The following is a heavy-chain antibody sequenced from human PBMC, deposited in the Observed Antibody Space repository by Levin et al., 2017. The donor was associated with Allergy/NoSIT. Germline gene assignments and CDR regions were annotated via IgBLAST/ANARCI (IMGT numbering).Heavy chain of an antibody. CDR1: GGSFSDYY. V-gene: IGHV4-34*01. CDR2: IKHNGST. D-gene: IGHD1-14*01. J-gene: IGHJ2*01. CDR3: ARAGNTEPRKRQRRVWYFDL. Sequence: SETLSLNCAVYGGSFSDYYWSWIRQSPGKRLEWIGEIKHNGSTNYNPSLKSRVTISLDTSKNQFSLRLSSVTAADTAVYYCARAGNTEPRKRQRRVWYFDLWGRGTLVTVSS.